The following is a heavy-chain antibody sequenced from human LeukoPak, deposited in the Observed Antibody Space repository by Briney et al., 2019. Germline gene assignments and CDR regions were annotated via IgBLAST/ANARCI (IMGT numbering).Heavy chain of an antibody. CDR1: GGSISSGGYY. CDR2: IYHSGST. CDR3: ARGEGGYDYGNAFDI. V-gene: IGHV4-30-2*01. Sequence: SETLSLTCAVSGGSISSGGYYWSWIRQPPGKGLEWIGYIYHSGSTYYNPSHKSRVTISEDRSKNQFSLKLSSVTAADTAVYYCARGEGGYDYGNAFDIWGQGTMVTVSS. D-gene: IGHD5-12*01. J-gene: IGHJ3*02.